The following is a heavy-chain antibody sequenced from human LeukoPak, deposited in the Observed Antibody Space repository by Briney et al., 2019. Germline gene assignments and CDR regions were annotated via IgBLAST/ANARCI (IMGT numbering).Heavy chain of an antibody. V-gene: IGHV3-74*01. Sequence: QPGGSLRLSCAASGFTFSSYWMHWVRQAPGKGLVWVSRINSDGSSTSYADSVKGRFTISRDNAKNTLYLQMNSLRAEDTAVYYCARDLLEDYSNLGGGWFDPWGQGTLVTVSS. CDR1: GFTFSSYW. CDR3: ARDLLEDYSNLGGGWFDP. CDR2: INSDGSST. D-gene: IGHD4-11*01. J-gene: IGHJ5*02.